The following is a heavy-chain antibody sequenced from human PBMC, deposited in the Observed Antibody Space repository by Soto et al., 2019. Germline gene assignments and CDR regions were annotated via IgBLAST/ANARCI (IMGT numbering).Heavy chain of an antibody. Sequence: NPGWSLRLSCAASGFTFSSYTMNWVRHAPGKGLEWVSSISSSDIYYTDSVKGRFTNSGDNAKNSLYLQMTSLKDEDTAVYFCVKDTAYAFDCWVQGTLVTVSS. J-gene: IGHJ4*02. CDR1: GFTFSSYT. D-gene: IGHD2-2*01. V-gene: IGHV3-21*01. CDR2: ISSSDI. CDR3: VKDTAYAFDC.